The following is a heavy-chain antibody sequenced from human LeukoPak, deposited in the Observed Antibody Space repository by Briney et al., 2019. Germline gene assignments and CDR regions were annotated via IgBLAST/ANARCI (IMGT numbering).Heavy chain of an antibody. D-gene: IGHD2/OR15-2a*01. CDR1: GFTFSTYG. V-gene: IGHV3-33*03. CDR3: VSFYETY. CDR2: IWYDGSNQ. Sequence: PGGSLRLSCAASGFTFSTYGMHWVRQAPGKGLEWVAVIWYDGSNQIYADSVKGRFTISKDNAKNTVYLQMNSLRAEDTAVYYCVSFYETYWGRGTLVTVSS. J-gene: IGHJ4*02.